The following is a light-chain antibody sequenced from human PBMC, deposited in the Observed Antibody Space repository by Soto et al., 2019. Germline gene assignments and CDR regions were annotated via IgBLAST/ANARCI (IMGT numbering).Light chain of an antibody. J-gene: IGKJ1*01. CDR1: QSINKW. V-gene: IGKV1-5*03. CDR2: QAS. CDR3: QHYRHYPWT. Sequence: DIKMTQSPSTLSASPGDRVIITCRASQSINKWLAWYQQRPGEAPKLLIYQASHLQSGVPSRFSGSGSKREFSLSIGSLQPADFASYYCQHYRHYPWTFGQGTKVEIK.